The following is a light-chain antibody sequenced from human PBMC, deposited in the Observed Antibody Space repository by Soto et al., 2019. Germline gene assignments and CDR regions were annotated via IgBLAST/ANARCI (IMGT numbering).Light chain of an antibody. Sequence: QSVLTQPASVSGSPGQSITLSCTGNSSDVGSYNLVSWYQQHPGKAPKLMIYEGSQRPSGVSNRFSGSKSGNTASLTISGLQAEDEADYYCCSYAGSSTYVFGTGTKVTVL. CDR2: EGS. CDR1: SSDVGSYNL. V-gene: IGLV2-23*01. J-gene: IGLJ1*01. CDR3: CSYAGSSTYV.